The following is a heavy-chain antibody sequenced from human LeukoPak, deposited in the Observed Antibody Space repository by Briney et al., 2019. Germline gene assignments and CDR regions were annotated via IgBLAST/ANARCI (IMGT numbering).Heavy chain of an antibody. CDR1: GDSISRGFY. D-gene: IGHD5-12*01. CDR3: AREGIGGYDYAFDY. CDR2: IYHVGTT. J-gene: IGHJ4*02. V-gene: IGHV4-38-2*02. Sequence: PSETLSLTCTVSGDSISRGFYWGWIRQAPGKGLEWIASIYHVGTTYYNPSLKSRVAISVDTSKNQLSLKLRSVTAADTAFYYCAREGIGGYDYAFDYWGPGTLVSVAS.